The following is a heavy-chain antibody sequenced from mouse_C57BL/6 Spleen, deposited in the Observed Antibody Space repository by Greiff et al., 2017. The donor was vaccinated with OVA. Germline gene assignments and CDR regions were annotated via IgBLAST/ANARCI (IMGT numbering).Heavy chain of an antibody. CDR2: ILPGSGST. J-gene: IGHJ2*01. D-gene: IGHD1-1*01. CDR3: ARGCYYGSSYLYYFDY. Sequence: VQLQQSGAELMKPGASVKLSCKATGYTFTGYWIEWVKQRPGHGLEWIGEILPGSGSTNYNEKFKGKATFTADTSSNTAYMQLSSLTTEDSAIYYCARGCYYGSSYLYYFDYWGQGTTLTVSS. CDR1: GYTFTGYW. V-gene: IGHV1-9*01.